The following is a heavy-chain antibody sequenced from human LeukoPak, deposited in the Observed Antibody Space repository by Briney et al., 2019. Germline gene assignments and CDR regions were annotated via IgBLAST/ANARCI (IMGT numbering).Heavy chain of an antibody. CDR2: INEYGTT. CDR1: GFTFSDYW. Sequence: GGSLRLSCAASGFTFSDYWMYWVRQPPGEGLVWISNINEYGTTTYADSVKGRFTVSRDNAKNILYLQMNSLRAEDTAVYFCARVRGGNWGQGTLVTVSS. CDR3: ARVRGGN. J-gene: IGHJ4*02. V-gene: IGHV3-74*03. D-gene: IGHD3-16*01.